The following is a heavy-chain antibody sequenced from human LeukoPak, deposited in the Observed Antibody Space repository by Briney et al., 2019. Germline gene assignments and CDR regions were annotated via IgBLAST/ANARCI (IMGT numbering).Heavy chain of an antibody. CDR3: AKDLWWFGEFPNAFEN. CDR1: GLTFRHYG. J-gene: IGHJ3*02. V-gene: IGHV3-30*02. D-gene: IGHD3-10*01. CDR2: IESDESIS. Sequence: GGSLRLSCAASGLTFRHYGMHWVRQTPGKGLEWVAFIESDESISQYADLVKGRFTISRDNSKNTLYLQMNSLRAEDTAIYYCAKDLWWFGEFPNAFENWGQGTMVTGSS.